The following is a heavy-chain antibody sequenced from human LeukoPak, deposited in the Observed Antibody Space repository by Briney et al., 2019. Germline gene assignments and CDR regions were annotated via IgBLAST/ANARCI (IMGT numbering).Heavy chain of an antibody. J-gene: IGHJ4*02. V-gene: IGHV3-48*01. Sequence: GGSLRLSCAASGFTLSSYSMNWVRQAPGKGLEWVSYISSSSRTIYYADSAKGRFTISRDNAKNSLYLQMNSLRAEDTAVYYCARDWYHAIDYWGQGTLVTVSS. CDR1: GFTLSSYS. D-gene: IGHD2-2*01. CDR2: ISSSSRTI. CDR3: ARDWYHAIDY.